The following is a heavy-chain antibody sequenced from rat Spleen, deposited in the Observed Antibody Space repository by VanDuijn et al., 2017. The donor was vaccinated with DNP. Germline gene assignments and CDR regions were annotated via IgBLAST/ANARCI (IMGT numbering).Heavy chain of an antibody. Sequence: EVQLVESGGGLVQPGRSLKLSCVASGFTFNNYWMTWIRQAPGKGLEWLASITNTGDSTYYPDSVKGRFTISRDNAKNTLYRQMNSLRSEDTATYFCTNDWELYNWGQGVMVSVSS. CDR3: TNDWELYN. J-gene: IGHJ2*01. V-gene: IGHV5-31*01. CDR1: GFTFNNYW. D-gene: IGHD5-1*01. CDR2: ITNTGDST.